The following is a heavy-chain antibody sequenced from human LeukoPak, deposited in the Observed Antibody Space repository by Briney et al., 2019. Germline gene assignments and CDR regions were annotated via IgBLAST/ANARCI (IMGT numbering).Heavy chain of an antibody. Sequence: GGSLRLSCAPSGFTLSTYGMHWVRQAPGKGLEWVAFIRFDGNSKFYGDSEKGRFSVSRDTSKNTLYLQMNSLRTEDTAVYYCAKDLSRGNYPIAFDIWGQGTMVTVSS. CDR1: GFTLSTYG. V-gene: IGHV3-30*02. J-gene: IGHJ3*02. D-gene: IGHD3-22*01. CDR2: IRFDGNSK. CDR3: AKDLSRGNYPIAFDI.